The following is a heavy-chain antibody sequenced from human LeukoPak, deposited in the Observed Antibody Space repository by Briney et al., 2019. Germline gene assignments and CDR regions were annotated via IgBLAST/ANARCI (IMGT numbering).Heavy chain of an antibody. Sequence: PGGSLRLYCAASGFTFSSYAMHWVRQAPGKGLEWVAVISYDGSNKYYADSVKGRFTISRDNSKNTLYLQMNSLRAEDTAVYYCARGHYDILTGYPFDYWGQGTLVTVSS. J-gene: IGHJ4*02. CDR1: GFTFSSYA. V-gene: IGHV3-30-3*01. CDR3: ARGHYDILTGYPFDY. D-gene: IGHD3-9*01. CDR2: ISYDGSNK.